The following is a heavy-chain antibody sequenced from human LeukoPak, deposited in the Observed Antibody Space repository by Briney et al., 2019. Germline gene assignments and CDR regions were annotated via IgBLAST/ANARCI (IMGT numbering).Heavy chain of an antibody. CDR2: IYPGDSDT. V-gene: IGHV5-51*01. CDR1: GYSFTSYW. CDR3: ARTGLNPPKDEDPAGY. Sequence: GESLKISCKGSGYSFTSYWIGWVRQMPGKGLEWMGIIYPGDSDTRYSPSFQGQVTISADKSISTAYLQWSSLKASDTAMYYCARTGLNPPKDEDPAGYWGQGTLVTVSS. J-gene: IGHJ4*02. D-gene: IGHD2-15*01.